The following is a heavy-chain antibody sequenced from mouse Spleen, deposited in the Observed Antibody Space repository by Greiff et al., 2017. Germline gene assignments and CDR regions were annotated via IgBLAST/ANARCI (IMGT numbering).Heavy chain of an antibody. D-gene: IGHD2-4*01. CDR3: ARSLYYDYDGGDYYAMDY. V-gene: IGHV1-69*01. Sequence: QVQLQQPGAELVMPGASVKLSCKASGYTFTSYWMHWVKQRPGQGLEWIGEIDPSDSYTNYNQKFKGKATLTVDKSSSTVYMQLSSLTSEDSAVYYCARSLYYDYDGGDYYAMDYWGQGTSVTVSS. CDR2: IDPSDSYT. J-gene: IGHJ4*01. CDR1: GYTFTSYW.